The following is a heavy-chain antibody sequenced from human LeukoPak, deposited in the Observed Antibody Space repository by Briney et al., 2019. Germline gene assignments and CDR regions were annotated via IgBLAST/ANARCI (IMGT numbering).Heavy chain of an antibody. CDR3: TTDQGLSARPVCGY. CDR1: GFTFSNAW. CDR2: IKSKTDGGTT. Sequence: KPGGSLRLSCAASGFTFSNAWMKWVRQAPGKGREWVGRIKSKTDGGTTNYAAPMKGRFTISRDDSKSTLDLQMNSLRTNDTAVYYWTTDQGLSARPVCGYWGQGTLVTVST. D-gene: IGHD6-6*01. J-gene: IGHJ4*02. V-gene: IGHV3-15*01.